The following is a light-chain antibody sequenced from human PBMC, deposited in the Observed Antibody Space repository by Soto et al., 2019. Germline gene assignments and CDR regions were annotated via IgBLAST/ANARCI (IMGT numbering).Light chain of an antibody. CDR3: SSYTSSSTLYVV. CDR2: DVS. J-gene: IGLJ2*01. CDR1: SSDVGGYNY. Sequence: QSALTQPASVSGSPGQSITISCTGTSSDVGGYNYVSWYQQHRGKAPKLMIYDVSNRPSGVSNRFSGSKSGNTASLTISGLQAEDEADYYCSSYTSSSTLYVVFGGGTKLTVL. V-gene: IGLV2-14*01.